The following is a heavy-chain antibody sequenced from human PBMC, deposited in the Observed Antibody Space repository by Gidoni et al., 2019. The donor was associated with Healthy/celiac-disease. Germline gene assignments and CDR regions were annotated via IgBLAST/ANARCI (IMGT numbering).Heavy chain of an antibody. D-gene: IGHD2-8*02. J-gene: IGHJ6*02. CDR3: ARKRNPGPPHHYGMDV. CDR1: GGTFSSYA. Sequence: QVQLVQSGAEVQKTGSSVKVSCKASGGTFSSYAISGVRQAPGQGLEWMGGIIPIFGTANYAQKFQGRVTITADKSTSTAYMELSSLRSEDTAVYYCARKRNPGPPHHYGMDVWGQGTTVTVSS. CDR2: IIPIFGTA. V-gene: IGHV1-69*06.